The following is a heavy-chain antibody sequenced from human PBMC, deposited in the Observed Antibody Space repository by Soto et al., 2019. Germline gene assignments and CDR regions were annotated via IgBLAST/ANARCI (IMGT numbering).Heavy chain of an antibody. CDR2: IRSKAYGGTT. J-gene: IGHJ4*02. Sequence: PGGSLRLSCTASGFTFGDYAMSWFRQAPGKGLEWVGFIRSKAYGGTTEYAASVKGRFTISRDDSKSIAYLQMNSLKTEDAAVYYCTRDSYVDFWSGYPFDYWGQGTLVTVSS. CDR3: TRDSYVDFWSGYPFDY. D-gene: IGHD3-3*01. CDR1: GFTFGDYA. V-gene: IGHV3-49*03.